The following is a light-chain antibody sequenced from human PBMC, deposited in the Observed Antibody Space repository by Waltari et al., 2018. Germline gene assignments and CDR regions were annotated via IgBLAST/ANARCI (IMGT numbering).Light chain of an antibody. CDR1: SSNIGSNT. Sequence: QSVLTQPPSASGTPGQRVTISCSGSSSNIGSNTVNWYQQLPGTAPKLLFYNNNQRPSGVPDLFSASKSGTSASLAISGLQSEDEADYYCATWDDSLNGVVFGGGTKLTVL. J-gene: IGLJ3*02. CDR3: ATWDDSLNGVV. CDR2: NNN. V-gene: IGLV1-44*01.